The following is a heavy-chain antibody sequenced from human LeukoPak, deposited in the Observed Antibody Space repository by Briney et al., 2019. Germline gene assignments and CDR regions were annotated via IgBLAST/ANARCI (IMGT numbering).Heavy chain of an antibody. CDR2: ISGSGGST. J-gene: IGHJ3*02. D-gene: IGHD3-10*01. CDR1: GFTFSSYA. V-gene: IGHV3-23*01. CDR3: AKDWGYYGSGSYYGLDAFDI. Sequence: SGGSLRLSCAASGFTFSSYAMSWVRQAPGKGLEWVSAISGSGGSTYYADSVKGRFTISRDNSKNTLYLQMNSLRAEDTAVYYCAKDWGYYGSGSYYGLDAFDIWGQGAMVTVSS.